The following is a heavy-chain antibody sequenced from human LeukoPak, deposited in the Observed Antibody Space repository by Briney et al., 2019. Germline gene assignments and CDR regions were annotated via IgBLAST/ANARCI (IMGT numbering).Heavy chain of an antibody. CDR3: ARLGGSIAARWYYFDY. Sequence: SETLSLTCAVYGGSFSGYYWSWIRQPPGKGLEWIGEINHSGSTNYNPSLKSRVTISVDTSRNQFSLKLSSVTAADTAVYYCARLGGSIAARWYYFDYWGQGTLVTVSS. J-gene: IGHJ4*02. CDR1: GGSFSGYY. V-gene: IGHV4-34*01. D-gene: IGHD6-6*01. CDR2: INHSGST.